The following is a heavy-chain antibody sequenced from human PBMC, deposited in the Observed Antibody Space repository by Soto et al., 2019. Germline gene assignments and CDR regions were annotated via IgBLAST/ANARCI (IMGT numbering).Heavy chain of an antibody. Sequence: EVQLVESGGGLVQPGGSLRLSCAASGFTFSSYWMSWVRQAPGKGLEWVANIKQDGSEKYYVDSVKGRFTSSRDNAKNSLQLQMNSLRAEDNDVYYCARASSKLRYYYDGYRDVGVEGSIVAVSS. J-gene: IGHJ6*03. CDR2: IKQDGSEK. CDR3: ARASSKLRYYYDGYRDV. D-gene: IGHD4-4*01. CDR1: GFTFSSYW. V-gene: IGHV3-7*01.